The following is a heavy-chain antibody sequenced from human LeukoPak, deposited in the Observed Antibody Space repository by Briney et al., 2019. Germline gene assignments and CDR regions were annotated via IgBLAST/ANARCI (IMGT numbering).Heavy chain of an antibody. CDR1: GFTFSTYA. J-gene: IGHJ4*02. Sequence: GGSLRLSCAASGFTFSTYAMSWVRQAPGEGLEWVSTFSGSGGYTYYADSVKGRFTISRDNSKNTLYLQMNSLRAEDTAVYYCARGQYGSGSYYYDYWGQGTLVTVSS. D-gene: IGHD3-10*01. CDR3: ARGQYGSGSYYYDY. V-gene: IGHV3-23*01. CDR2: FSGSGGYT.